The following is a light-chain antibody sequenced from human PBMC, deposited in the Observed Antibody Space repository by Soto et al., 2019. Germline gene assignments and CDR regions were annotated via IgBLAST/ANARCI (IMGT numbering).Light chain of an antibody. V-gene: IGKV1-5*03. CDR2: RAS. CDR1: QTIDTW. CDR3: QQYNTYWT. Sequence: DIQMTQSPSALSAHVGDRVTITCRASQTIDTWVAWLQQKPGKAPKLLIYRASILQSGVPARFSGSGSGTEFTLTISSLQPDDFATYYCQQYNTYWTFGQGTKV. J-gene: IGKJ1*01.